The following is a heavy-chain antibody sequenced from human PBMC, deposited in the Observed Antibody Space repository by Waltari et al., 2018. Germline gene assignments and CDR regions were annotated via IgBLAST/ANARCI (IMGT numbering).Heavy chain of an antibody. Sequence: EVQLLESGGGLVKPGGSLRLSCAASGFTFSSYAMSWVRQAPGKGLEWVSAISGSGGSTYYADSVKGRFTISRDNSKNTLYLQMNSLRAEDTAVYYCAKDRDSSSWYYYYYGMDVWGQGTTVTVSS. CDR1: GFTFSSYA. V-gene: IGHV3-23*01. J-gene: IGHJ6*02. CDR2: ISGSGGST. D-gene: IGHD6-13*01. CDR3: AKDRDSSSWYYYYYGMDV.